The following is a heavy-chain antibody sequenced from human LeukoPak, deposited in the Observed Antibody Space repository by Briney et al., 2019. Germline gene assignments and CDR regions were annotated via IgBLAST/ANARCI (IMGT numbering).Heavy chain of an antibody. V-gene: IGHV3-23*01. CDR2: ISGSGGTGI. CDR3: ARKGQGSNWAAEYFQS. Sequence: GGSLRLSCAASGFSFSDYAMSWVRQAPGKGLEWVSAISGSGGTGIYYADSVQGRFTISRDNSKNTLYLQMNSLRVEDTAIYYCARKGQGSNWAAEYFQSWGQGTLVTVSS. CDR1: GFSFSDYA. J-gene: IGHJ1*01. D-gene: IGHD6-13*01.